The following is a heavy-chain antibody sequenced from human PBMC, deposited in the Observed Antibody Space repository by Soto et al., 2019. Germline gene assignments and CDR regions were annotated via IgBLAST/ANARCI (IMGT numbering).Heavy chain of an antibody. J-gene: IGHJ5*02. Sequence: QVQLQESGPGLVKPSQPLSLTCTVSGGSISSGDYYWSSIRQHPGKGLEWIGYIYYSGSTYYNPSLKSRVTISVDTSKNQFSLKLSSVTAADTAVYYCARWWSGSRQGFDPWGQGTLVTVSS. V-gene: IGHV4-31*03. CDR3: ARWWSGSRQGFDP. CDR1: GGSISSGDYY. D-gene: IGHD3-3*01. CDR2: IYYSGST.